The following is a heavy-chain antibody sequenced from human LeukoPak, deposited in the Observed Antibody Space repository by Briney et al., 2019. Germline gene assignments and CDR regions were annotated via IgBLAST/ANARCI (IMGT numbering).Heavy chain of an antibody. CDR1: GFTFSNAW. CDR2: IKSKTDGGTT. J-gene: IGHJ4*02. CDR3: TTAKMITVYFDY. V-gene: IGHV3-15*01. D-gene: IGHD3-16*01. Sequence: GGSLRLSCAASGFTFSNAWMSWVRQAPGKGLEWVGRIKSKTDGGTTDYAAPVKGRFTISRDDSKNTLYLQMNSLKTEDTAVYYCTTAKMITVYFDYWGQGTLVTVSS.